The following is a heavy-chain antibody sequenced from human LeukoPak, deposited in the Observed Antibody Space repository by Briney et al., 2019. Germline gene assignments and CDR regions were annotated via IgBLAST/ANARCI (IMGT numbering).Heavy chain of an antibody. Sequence: PGGSLGLSCAASEFTFSSYWMTWVRQAPGKGLEWVANIKQDGSEKYYVDSVKGRFTISRDNARNSLYLQMNSLRAEDTAVYYCARSVAGGRRGFDYWGQGTLVTVSS. D-gene: IGHD6-19*01. J-gene: IGHJ4*02. CDR1: EFTFSSYW. CDR3: ARSVAGGRRGFDY. V-gene: IGHV3-7*01. CDR2: IKQDGSEK.